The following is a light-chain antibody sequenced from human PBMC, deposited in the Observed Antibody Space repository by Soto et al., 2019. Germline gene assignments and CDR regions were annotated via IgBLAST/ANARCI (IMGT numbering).Light chain of an antibody. CDR2: GAS. Sequence: EIVLTQSPATLSVSVGYSSTLCWSSGQSVSLSLAWYQMRPGQPPRLLIYGASTRATDIPARFRGTGSGTDFTLTISSLQSEDFAVYFCQQYHIWPSWTFGQGTKVDI. V-gene: IGKV3-15*01. J-gene: IGKJ1*01. CDR3: QQYHIWPSWT. CDR1: QSVSLS.